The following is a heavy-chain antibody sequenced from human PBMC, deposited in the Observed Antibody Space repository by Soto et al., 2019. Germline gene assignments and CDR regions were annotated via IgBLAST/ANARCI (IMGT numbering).Heavy chain of an antibody. V-gene: IGHV4-59*12. CDR3: ARLLSIHLWSLDY. Sequence: SETLSLTCTVSGSSISSYYWSWIRQPPGKGLEWIGEIYDTGSTNYNPSLKSRVTISVDTSKNQFSLKLSSVTAADTAVYYCARLLSIHLWSLDYWGQGTLVNVSS. CDR2: IYDTGST. CDR1: GSSISSYY. J-gene: IGHJ4*02. D-gene: IGHD5-18*01.